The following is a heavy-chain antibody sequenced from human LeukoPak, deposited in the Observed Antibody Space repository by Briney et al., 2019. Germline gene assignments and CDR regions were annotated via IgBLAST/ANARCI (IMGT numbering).Heavy chain of an antibody. CDR2: IYPRDGST. Sequence: ASVKVSCQASGNTFPSNYKHWVRPAPGKGLEWMGMIYPRDGSTSYAQKFQGRVTVTRDTSTSTVHMELSGLRSEDTAVYYCARDQEGFDYWGQGTLVTVSS. V-gene: IGHV1-46*01. J-gene: IGHJ4*02. CDR3: ARDQEGFDY. CDR1: GNTFPSNY.